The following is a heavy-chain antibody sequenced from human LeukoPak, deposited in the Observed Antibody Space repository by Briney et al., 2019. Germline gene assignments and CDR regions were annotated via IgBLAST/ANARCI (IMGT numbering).Heavy chain of an antibody. V-gene: IGHV1-18*01. Sequence: ASVKVSCKASGYTFTSYGISWLRQAPGQGLEWMGWISTYNGNTNYAQKFQGRVTLTTDTSTSTAYMDLRSLRSDDTAVYHCARVALGSWYFDLWGRGTLVTVSS. CDR3: ARVALGSWYFDL. D-gene: IGHD2-15*01. J-gene: IGHJ2*01. CDR2: ISTYNGNT. CDR1: GYTFTSYG.